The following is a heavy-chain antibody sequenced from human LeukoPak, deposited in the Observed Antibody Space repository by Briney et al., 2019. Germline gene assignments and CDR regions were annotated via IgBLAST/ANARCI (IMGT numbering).Heavy chain of an antibody. CDR1: GYTFTGYD. V-gene: IGHV1-2*06. CDR2: INPNSGGT. J-gene: IGHJ3*02. D-gene: IGHD5-24*01. Sequence: ASVKVSCKASGYTFTGYDMHWVRQAPGQGLEWMGRINPNSGGTNYAQKFQGRVTMTRDTSISTAYMELSRLRSDDTAVYYCARGMATIALSDAFDIWGQGTMVTVSS. CDR3: ARGMATIALSDAFDI.